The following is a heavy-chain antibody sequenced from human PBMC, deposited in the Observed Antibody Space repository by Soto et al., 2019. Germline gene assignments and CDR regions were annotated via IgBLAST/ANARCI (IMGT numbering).Heavy chain of an antibody. Sequence: GGSLTLSCAASGVTFSSDGIHWVRQARGKGMEWVADVGNDGGTKYYADSVMVRCTIPRDTSKNTRYLRMNSLSDEYTAIYWCAKEVREAAGAWYSDLWGRGTLVTVSS. CDR3: AKEVREAAGAWYSDL. D-gene: IGHD6-25*01. V-gene: IGHV3-30*18. J-gene: IGHJ2*01. CDR2: VGNDGGTK. CDR1: GVTFSSDG.